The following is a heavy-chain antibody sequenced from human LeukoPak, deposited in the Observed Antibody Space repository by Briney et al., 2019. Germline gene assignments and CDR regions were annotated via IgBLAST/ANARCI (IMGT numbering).Heavy chain of an antibody. CDR3: AKDLRHLYYFDY. CDR1: GFTFSSYA. CDR2: ISYDGSNK. D-gene: IGHD3-16*01. V-gene: IGHV3-30*04. J-gene: IGHJ4*02. Sequence: GGSLRLSCAASGFTFSSYAMHWVRQAPGKGLEWVAVISYDGSNKYYADSVKGRFTISRDNSKNTLYLQMNSLRAEDTAVYYCAKDLRHLYYFDYWGQGTLVTVSS.